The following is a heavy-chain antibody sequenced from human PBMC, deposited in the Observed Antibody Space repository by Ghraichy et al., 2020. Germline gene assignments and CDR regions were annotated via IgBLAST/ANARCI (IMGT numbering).Heavy chain of an antibody. D-gene: IGHD4-17*01. Sequence: SVKVSCKASGGTFSSYAISWVRQAPGQGLEWMGGIIPIFGTANYAQKFQGRVTITADKSTSTAYMELSSLRSEDTAVYYCARDKLVYGDYVGTPGYFDYWGQGTLVTVSS. J-gene: IGHJ4*02. V-gene: IGHV1-69*06. CDR2: IIPIFGTA. CDR1: GGTFSSYA. CDR3: ARDKLVYGDYVGTPGYFDY.